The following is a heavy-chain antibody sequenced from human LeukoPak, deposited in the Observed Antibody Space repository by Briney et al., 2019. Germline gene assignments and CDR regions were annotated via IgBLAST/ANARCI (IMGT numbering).Heavy chain of an antibody. CDR3: AREAVAGNYCDY. Sequence: ASVKVSCKASGYTFTGYYMHWVRQAPGQGLEWMGWINPKSGGTNYAQKFQGRVSMTRDTSISTAYMELSRLTSDDTAVYFCAREAVAGNYCDYWGQGTLVTVSS. V-gene: IGHV1-2*02. J-gene: IGHJ4*02. D-gene: IGHD6-19*01. CDR1: GYTFTGYY. CDR2: INPKSGGT.